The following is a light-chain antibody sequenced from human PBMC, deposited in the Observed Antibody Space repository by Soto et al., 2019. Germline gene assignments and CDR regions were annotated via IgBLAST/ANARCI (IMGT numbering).Light chain of an antibody. J-gene: IGKJ1*01. Sequence: DIQITQSPSTLSSSVLERFTITCRASQSISSWLAWYQQKPGKAPKLLIYKASSLESGVPSRFSGSGSGTEFTLTISSLQPDDFATYYCQQYNSYSATFGQGTKVDIK. V-gene: IGKV1-5*03. CDR3: QQYNSYSAT. CDR2: KAS. CDR1: QSISSW.